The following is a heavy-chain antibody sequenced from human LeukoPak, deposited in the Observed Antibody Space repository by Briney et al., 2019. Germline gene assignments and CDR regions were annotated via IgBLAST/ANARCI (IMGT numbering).Heavy chain of an antibody. CDR2: FYYSEST. V-gene: IGHV4-59*05. Sequence: SETLSLTCTVSGGSISTYYWGWVRQPPGKGLEWIGAFYYSESTYYNPSLKSRVTISIDTSKNQFSLKLRSVTASDTAVYYCARLGDYGSGSSSYWGRGTLVTVSS. CDR1: GGSISTYY. CDR3: ARLGDYGSGSSSY. J-gene: IGHJ4*02. D-gene: IGHD3-10*01.